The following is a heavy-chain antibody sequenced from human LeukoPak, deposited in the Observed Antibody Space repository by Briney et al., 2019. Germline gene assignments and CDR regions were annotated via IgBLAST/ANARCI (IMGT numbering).Heavy chain of an antibody. CDR3: ARDPHYYDSSGRN. CDR2: ISSSSSYT. Sequence: GGSLRLSCAASGFTFSDYYMSWIRQAPGQGLEWVSYISSSSSYTNYADSVKGRFTISRDNAKNSLYLQMNSLRAEDTAVYYCARDPHYYDSSGRNWGQGTLVTVFS. CDR1: GFTFSDYY. J-gene: IGHJ4*02. D-gene: IGHD3-22*01. V-gene: IGHV3-11*05.